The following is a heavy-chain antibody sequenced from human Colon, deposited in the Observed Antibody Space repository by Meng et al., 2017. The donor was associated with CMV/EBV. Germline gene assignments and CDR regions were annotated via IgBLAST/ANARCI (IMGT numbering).Heavy chain of an antibody. D-gene: IGHD2-15*01. J-gene: IGHJ4*02. CDR1: GFTFSNYV. Sequence: GESLKISCAASGFTFSNYVVSWVRQAPGKGLEWVSSIGENGYVTHDADSVKGRFTISRDNSRNTLFLEMNSLRADDTAVYFCAKGGAFCSDGTCSSPFDYWGQGTLVTVSS. CDR2: IGENGYVT. CDR3: AKGGAFCSDGTCSSPFDY. V-gene: IGHV3-23*01.